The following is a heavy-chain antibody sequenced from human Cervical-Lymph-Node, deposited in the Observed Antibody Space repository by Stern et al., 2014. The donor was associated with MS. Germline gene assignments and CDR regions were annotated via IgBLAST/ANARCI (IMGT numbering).Heavy chain of an antibody. Sequence: QVQLVQSGAEVKKPGASVKVSCKASGYTFTSYAMHWVRQAPGQRLEWMGWINAGNGNTKYSQKFQGRVTITRDTSASTAYMELSSLRSEDTAVYYCARVEDCGGDCYPYYYYGMDVWGQGTTVTVSS. CDR1: GYTFTSYA. D-gene: IGHD2-21*02. V-gene: IGHV1-3*01. J-gene: IGHJ6*02. CDR2: INAGNGNT. CDR3: ARVEDCGGDCYPYYYYGMDV.